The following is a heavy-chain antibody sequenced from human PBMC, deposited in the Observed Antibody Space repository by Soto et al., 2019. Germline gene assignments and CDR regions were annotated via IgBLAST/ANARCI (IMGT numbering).Heavy chain of an antibody. Sequence: QVQRVESGGGVVQPGRSLRLSCAASGFTFSSYGMHWVRQAPGKGLEWVAVIWYDGSNKYYADSVKGRFTISRDNSQHTLYLQMNGLRAEATAVYYCARDYDRSGYPRYYFDYWGQGPLVTVSS. J-gene: IGHJ4*02. CDR3: ARDYDRSGYPRYYFDY. CDR1: GFTFSSYG. V-gene: IGHV3-33*01. D-gene: IGHD3-22*01. CDR2: IWYDGSNK.